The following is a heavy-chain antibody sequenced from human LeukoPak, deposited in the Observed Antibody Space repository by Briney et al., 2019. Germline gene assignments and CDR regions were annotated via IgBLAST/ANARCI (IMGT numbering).Heavy chain of an antibody. CDR2: INPDSGGT. D-gene: IGHD1-1*01. V-gene: IGHV1-2*02. J-gene: IGHJ4*02. CDR3: ASDYRNSNDKVLAY. CDR1: GYTFTGYY. Sequence: GASVKVSRKASGYTFTGYYMHWVRQAPGQGLEWMGWINPDSGGTNYAQKFQGRVTMTRDTSNSTAYMELSRLSADDTAVYYCASDYRNSNDKVLAYWGQGTLVTVSS.